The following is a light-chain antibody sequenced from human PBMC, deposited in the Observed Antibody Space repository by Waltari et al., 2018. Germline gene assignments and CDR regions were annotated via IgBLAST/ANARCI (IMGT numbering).Light chain of an antibody. CDR2: KAS. Sequence: DIQMTQSPSTLSTSIGDRVTITCRASQSIGSWVAWYQQKPGKAPNLLIYKASSLETGVPSRVSGRGSGTEFTLTISSLQPDDSATYYCQQYSGYSRTFGQGTKVEIK. J-gene: IGKJ1*01. V-gene: IGKV1-5*03. CDR3: QQYSGYSRT. CDR1: QSIGSW.